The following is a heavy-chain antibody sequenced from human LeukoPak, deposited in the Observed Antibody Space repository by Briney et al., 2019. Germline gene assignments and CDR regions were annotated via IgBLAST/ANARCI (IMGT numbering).Heavy chain of an antibody. CDR2: IKSKTDGGTT. CDR3: TTVRFDWNYVWFDP. V-gene: IGHV3-15*01. D-gene: IGHD1-7*01. CDR1: GFTFSNAW. J-gene: IGHJ5*02. Sequence: GGSLRLSCAASGFTFSNAWMSWVRQAPGNGLEWVGRIKSKTDGGTTEHAAPVKGRFTISRDDSKNMQYLQMNSLKTEDTAVYYCTTVRFDWNYVWFDPWGQGTLVTVSS.